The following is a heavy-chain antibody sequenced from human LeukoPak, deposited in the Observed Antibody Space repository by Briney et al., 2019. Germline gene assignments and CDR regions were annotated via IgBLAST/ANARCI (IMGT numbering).Heavy chain of an antibody. CDR1: GYTFTGYY. CDR3: ARLGSGSYYNGVFDY. Sequence: ASVKVSCKASGYTFTGYYMHWVRQAPGQGLEWMGWINPNSGGTNYAQKFQGRVTMTRDTSISTAYMELSRLRSDDTAVYYCARLGSGSYYNGVFDYWGQGTLVTVSS. D-gene: IGHD3-10*01. V-gene: IGHV1-2*02. J-gene: IGHJ4*02. CDR2: INPNSGGT.